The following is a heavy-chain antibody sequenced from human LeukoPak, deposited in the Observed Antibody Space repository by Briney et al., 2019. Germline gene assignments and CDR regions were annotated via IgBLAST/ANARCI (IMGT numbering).Heavy chain of an antibody. CDR3: ARTLEMATTTYDY. CDR1: GGTFSSYA. CDR2: IIPIFGTA. Sequence: GASVKVSCKASGGTFSSYATSWVRQAPGQGLEWMGGIIPIFGTANYAQKFQGRVTITADKSTSTAYMELSSLRSEDTAVYYCARTLEMATTTYDYWGQGTLVTVSS. J-gene: IGHJ4*02. V-gene: IGHV1-69*06. D-gene: IGHD5-24*01.